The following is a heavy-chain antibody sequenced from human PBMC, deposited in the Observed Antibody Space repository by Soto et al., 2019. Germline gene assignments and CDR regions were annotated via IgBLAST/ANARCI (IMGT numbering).Heavy chain of an antibody. CDR2: IWYDGSNK. V-gene: IGHV3-33*01. D-gene: IGHD6-19*01. J-gene: IGHJ4*02. CDR3: ARVGYSSGGIDY. CDR1: GFTFSSYG. Sequence: GGSLRLSCAASGFTFSSYGMHWVRQAPGKGLEWVAVIWYDGSNKYYADSVKGRFTISRDNSKNTLYLQMNSLRAEDTAVYYCARVGYSSGGIDYWGQGTLVTVSS.